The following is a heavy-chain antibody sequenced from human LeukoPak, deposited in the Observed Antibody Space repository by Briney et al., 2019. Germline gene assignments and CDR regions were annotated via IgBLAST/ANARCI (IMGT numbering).Heavy chain of an antibody. Sequence: GASVKVSCKASGYTFTSYDINWVRQATGQGLEWMGWMNPNSGNTGYAQKFQGRVTMTRNTSISTAYMELSSLRSEDTAVYYCARGRITIFGVVIKRFDPWGQGTLVTVSS. V-gene: IGHV1-8*01. CDR2: MNPNSGNT. J-gene: IGHJ5*02. D-gene: IGHD3-3*01. CDR3: ARGRITIFGVVIKRFDP. CDR1: GYTFTSYD.